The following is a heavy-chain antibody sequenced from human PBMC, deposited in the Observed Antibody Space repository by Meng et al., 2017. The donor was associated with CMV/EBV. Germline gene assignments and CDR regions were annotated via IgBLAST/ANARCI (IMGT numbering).Heavy chain of an antibody. D-gene: IGHD5-12*01. CDR2: MNPNSGNS. Sequence: ASVNVSCKASGYTFTSYDINWVRQATGQGLEWMGWMNPNSGNSGYAQKFQGRVTMTRNTSISTAYMELSSLRSEDPAVYYCARRYNSGYDRGGDDYWGQGTLVTVSS. V-gene: IGHV1-8*01. CDR3: ARRYNSGYDRGGDDY. J-gene: IGHJ4*02. CDR1: GYTFTSYD.